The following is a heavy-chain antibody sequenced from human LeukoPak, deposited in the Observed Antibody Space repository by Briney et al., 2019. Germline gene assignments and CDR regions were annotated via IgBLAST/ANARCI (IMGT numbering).Heavy chain of an antibody. J-gene: IGHJ3*02. Sequence: GGSLRPSCAASGFTFSSYAMSWVRQAPGKGLEWVSAISGSGGSTYYADSVKGRFTISRDNSKNTLYLQMNSLRAEDTAVYYCAKFYSKGSDAFDIWGQGTMVTVSS. V-gene: IGHV3-23*01. CDR2: ISGSGGST. CDR1: GFTFSSYA. D-gene: IGHD2-15*01. CDR3: AKFYSKGSDAFDI.